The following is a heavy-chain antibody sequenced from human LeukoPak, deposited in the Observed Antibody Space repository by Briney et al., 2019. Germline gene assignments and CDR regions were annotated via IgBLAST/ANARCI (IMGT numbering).Heavy chain of an antibody. CDR1: GYSFSSFG. J-gene: IGHJ5*02. V-gene: IGHV1-18*01. CDR2: ISAYTGNA. Sequence: ASVKVSCKASGYSFSSFGITWVRQAPGQGLEWMGWISAYTGNAEYAQKFQGRVTMTTDTSTNTANMELGSLMSDDTAVYYCARYRLSDSPINWFDPWGQGTLVTVSS. CDR3: ARYRLSDSPINWFDP. D-gene: IGHD3-22*01.